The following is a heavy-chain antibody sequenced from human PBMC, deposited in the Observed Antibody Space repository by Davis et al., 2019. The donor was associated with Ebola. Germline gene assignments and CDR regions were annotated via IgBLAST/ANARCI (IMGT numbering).Heavy chain of an antibody. D-gene: IGHD5-18*01. J-gene: IGHJ5*02. Sequence: PGGSLRLSCAASGFTFSSYWMHWVRQAPGKGLVWVSRINSDGSSTSYADSVKGRFTISRDNAKNTLYLQMNSLRAEDTAVYYCARAIQSYNWFDLWGQGTLVTVSS. V-gene: IGHV3-74*01. CDR3: ARAIQSYNWFDL. CDR1: GFTFSSYW. CDR2: INSDGSST.